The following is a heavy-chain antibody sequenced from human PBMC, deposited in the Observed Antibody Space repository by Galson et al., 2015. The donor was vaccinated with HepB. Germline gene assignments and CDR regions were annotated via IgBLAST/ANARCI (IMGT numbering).Heavy chain of an antibody. V-gene: IGHV4-59*08. Sequence: SETLSLTCTVSGGSISTYYWSWIRQPPGKGLEWIGHIYYSGSTNYNPSLKSRVTTSVDTSRNQFSLKLSSVTAADTAVYYCARRNDLRFGYGMDVWGQGTTVTVSS. J-gene: IGHJ6*02. CDR3: ARRNDLRFGYGMDV. D-gene: IGHD3-10*01. CDR2: IYYSGST. CDR1: GGSISTYY.